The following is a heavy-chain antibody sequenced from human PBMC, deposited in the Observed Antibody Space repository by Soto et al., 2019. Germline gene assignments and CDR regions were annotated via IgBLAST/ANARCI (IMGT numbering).Heavy chain of an antibody. CDR3: AKKAGTDYYFEY. Sequence: EVQLLASGGGLVQPGGSLRLSCAASGFTFSSYAMSWVRQAPGKGLEWVSAISGSGGSTYYADSLQGRFTVSRDNSKYTVYLQANSLRAEDTAAYYCAKKAGTDYYFEYWGQGTLVTVSS. CDR2: ISGSGGST. V-gene: IGHV3-23*01. J-gene: IGHJ4*02. D-gene: IGHD6-19*01. CDR1: GFTFSSYA.